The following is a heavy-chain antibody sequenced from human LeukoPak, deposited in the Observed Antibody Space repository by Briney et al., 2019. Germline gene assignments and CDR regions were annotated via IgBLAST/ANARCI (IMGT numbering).Heavy chain of an antibody. CDR3: ARDGGYPTTDEGFDP. V-gene: IGHV4-38-2*02. CDR2: IFHTGRT. J-gene: IGHJ5*02. Sequence: SETLSLTRKVSGYSIGRDYYWAWLRQPPGKGLGWIGSIFHTGRTVYNPSYESRLTISMDTSKNGFFLRLNSVTAADTAVYFCARDGGYPTTDEGFDPWGLGTLVTVSS. D-gene: IGHD5-12*01. CDR1: GYSIGRDYY.